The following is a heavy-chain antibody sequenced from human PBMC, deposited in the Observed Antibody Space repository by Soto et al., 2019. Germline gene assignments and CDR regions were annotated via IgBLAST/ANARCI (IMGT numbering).Heavy chain of an antibody. V-gene: IGHV4-34*01. D-gene: IGHD6-13*01. CDR1: GGSFSGDY. CDR3: ARGGKAAAGTGVSGMDV. Sequence: SETLSLTCAVYGGSFSGDYWSWIRQPPGKGLEWIGEINHSGSTNYNPSLKSRVTISVDTSKNQFSLKLSSVTAADTAVYYCARGGKAAAGTGVSGMDVWGQGTTVTVSS. J-gene: IGHJ6*02. CDR2: INHSGST.